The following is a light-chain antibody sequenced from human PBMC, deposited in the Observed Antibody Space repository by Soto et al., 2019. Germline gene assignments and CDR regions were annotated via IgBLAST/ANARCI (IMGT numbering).Light chain of an antibody. Sequence: IQMTQSPSSLSASVGDRVTITCRASQSISSYLNWYQQKPGKAPKLLIYAASSLQSGVPSRFSGSGSGTDFTLTNSSLQPEDFATYYCQQSYSTSWTFGQGTKV. CDR1: QSISSY. V-gene: IGKV1-39*01. CDR3: QQSYSTSWT. CDR2: AAS. J-gene: IGKJ1*01.